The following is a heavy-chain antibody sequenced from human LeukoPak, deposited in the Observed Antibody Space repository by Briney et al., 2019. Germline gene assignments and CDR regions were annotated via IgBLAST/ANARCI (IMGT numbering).Heavy chain of an antibody. CDR2: IYPRDSDT. CDR1: GYIFTNYW. Sequence: GESLKISCKGSGYIFTNYWIGWVRQMPGKGLEWMGIIYPRDSDTRYSPSLQGQVTVSADKSISTAYLQWSSLEASDTAMYYCARRQYSGYDFDFWGQGTLVTVSS. CDR3: ARRQYSGYDFDF. J-gene: IGHJ4*02. V-gene: IGHV5-51*01. D-gene: IGHD5-12*01.